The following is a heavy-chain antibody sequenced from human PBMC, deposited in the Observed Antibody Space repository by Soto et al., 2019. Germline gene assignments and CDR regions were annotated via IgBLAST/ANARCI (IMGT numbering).Heavy chain of an antibody. CDR2: ISAHNGNT. V-gene: IGHV1-18*01. CDR1: GYTFNRYG. D-gene: IGHD5-12*01. J-gene: IGHJ4*02. Sequence: QVRLLQSGAEVKKPGASVKVSCKAAGYTFNRYGITWVRQAPGQGLEWMGWISAHNGNTNYAQKFQGRVTMTTDTSTNTAYMDLRSLRSDDTAVYFCARDVATIVARAPLGLWGQGTLVSVSS. CDR3: ARDVATIVARAPLGL.